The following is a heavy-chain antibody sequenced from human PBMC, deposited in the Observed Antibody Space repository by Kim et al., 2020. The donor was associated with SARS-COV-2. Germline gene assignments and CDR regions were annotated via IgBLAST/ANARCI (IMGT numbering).Heavy chain of an antibody. D-gene: IGHD6-13*01. CDR1: GGSFSGYY. CDR3: ARGGSSSFPSAILSMSLPSRYSSSWSFDY. J-gene: IGHJ4*02. CDR2: INHSGST. Sequence: SETLSLTCAVYGGSFSGYYWSWIRQPPGKGLEWIGEINHSGSTNYNPSLKSRVTISVDTSKNQFSLKLSSVTAADTAVYYCARGGSSSFPSAILSMSLPSRYSSSWSFDYWGQGTLVTVSS. V-gene: IGHV4-34*01.